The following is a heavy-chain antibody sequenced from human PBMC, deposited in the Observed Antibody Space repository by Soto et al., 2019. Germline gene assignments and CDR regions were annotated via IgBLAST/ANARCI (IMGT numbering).Heavy chain of an antibody. Sequence: ASLKVSCKASGYTFTGYYMHWVRQAPGQGLEWMGWINPNSGGTNYAQKFQGRVTMTRDTSISTAYMELSRLRSDDTAVYYCARDLAVGGFFDPWGQGTLVTVSS. V-gene: IGHV1-2*02. CDR3: ARDLAVGGFFDP. J-gene: IGHJ5*02. D-gene: IGHD3-10*01. CDR2: INPNSGGT. CDR1: GYTFTGYY.